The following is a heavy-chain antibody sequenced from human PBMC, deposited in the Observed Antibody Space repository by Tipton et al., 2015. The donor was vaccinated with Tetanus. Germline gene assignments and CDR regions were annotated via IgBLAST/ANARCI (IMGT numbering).Heavy chain of an antibody. CDR2: IHHSGLA. CDR1: GDSVSTGNFY. Sequence: LRLSCTVSGDSVSTGNFYWSWIRQPPGKGLEWIAFIHHSGLAFSKPSLKSRVSISIDTSQNQFSLRLTSVTAADTAVYFCARNVYTVTNDAFDIWGXGTLVNVSS. CDR3: ARNVYTVTNDAFDI. V-gene: IGHV4-30-4*01. J-gene: IGHJ3*02. D-gene: IGHD4-11*01.